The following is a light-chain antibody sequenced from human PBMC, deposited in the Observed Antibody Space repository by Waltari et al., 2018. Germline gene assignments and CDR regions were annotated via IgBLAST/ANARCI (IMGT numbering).Light chain of an antibody. CDR1: RSDVGYYNR. Sequence: SALTQPASVSGSPGQSITISCTGTRSDVGYYNRVPWYQHHPGKAPNLMVYAVSKRPSGVSDLFSGSKSGDMASLTISGLQPEDEAEYFCSSYAGSSKGVFGGGTKVTVL. J-gene: IGLJ2*01. V-gene: IGLV2-23*02. CDR2: AVS. CDR3: SSYAGSSKGV.